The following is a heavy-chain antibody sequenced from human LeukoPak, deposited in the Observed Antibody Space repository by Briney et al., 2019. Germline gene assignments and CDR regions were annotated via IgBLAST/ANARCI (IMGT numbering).Heavy chain of an antibody. CDR3: AKDRYYASGSSYGNAFDI. CDR1: GFTFSSYA. Sequence: GGSLRLSCAASGFTFSSYAMSWVRQAPGKGLEWVSAISGGGGSTYHADSVKGRFTISRDNSKNTLYLQMNSLRAEDTAVYYCAKDRYYASGSSYGNAFDIWGQGTMVTVSS. D-gene: IGHD3-10*01. V-gene: IGHV3-23*01. J-gene: IGHJ3*02. CDR2: ISGGGGST.